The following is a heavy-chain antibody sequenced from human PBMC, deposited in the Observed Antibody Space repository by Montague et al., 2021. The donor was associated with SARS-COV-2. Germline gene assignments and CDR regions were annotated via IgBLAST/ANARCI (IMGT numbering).Heavy chain of an antibody. V-gene: IGHV4-59*08. CDR1: GGSTASHY. J-gene: IGHJ3*01. CDR2: IYYNGDT. Sequence: SETLSLTCTVSGGSTASHYWNWIRQSPGKRPEWIGDIYYNGDTKYNPSLQSRVTISVDTSENQFSLRLNSVTAADTAVYFCARGRAFDPWGQGRLVTVSS. CDR3: ARGRAFDP.